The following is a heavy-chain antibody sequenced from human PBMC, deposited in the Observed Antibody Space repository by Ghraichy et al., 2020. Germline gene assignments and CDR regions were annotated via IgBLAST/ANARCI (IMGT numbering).Heavy chain of an antibody. CDR3: SRAPIYDFFMGV. CDR2: IRSNAFGEAP. D-gene: IGHD3-3*01. J-gene: IGHJ6*02. V-gene: IGHV3-49*03. CDR1: GFTFADSG. Sequence: GGSLRLSCAGSGFTFADSGINWFRQAPGKGLEWVAFIRSNAFGEAPQYAASVRDRFTVSRDDSRSTAYLQMNSLETEDTAVYFCSRAPIYDFFMGVWGQGTTVTVSS.